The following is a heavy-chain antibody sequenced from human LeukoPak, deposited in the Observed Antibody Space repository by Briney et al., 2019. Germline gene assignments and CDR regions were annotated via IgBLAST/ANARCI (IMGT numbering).Heavy chain of an antibody. CDR1: GFTFSSYA. D-gene: IGHD6-19*01. CDR3: VKIFVKTSGWFRDY. V-gene: IGHV3-23*01. CDR2: ISANGVST. Sequence: GGSLRLSCAASGFTFSSYAMSWVRQAPGKGLEWVSGISANGVSTYYADSVKGRFTISRDNSKNTLYLQMNSLRAEDTAVYYCVKIFVKTSGWFRDYWGQGILVTVSS. J-gene: IGHJ4*02.